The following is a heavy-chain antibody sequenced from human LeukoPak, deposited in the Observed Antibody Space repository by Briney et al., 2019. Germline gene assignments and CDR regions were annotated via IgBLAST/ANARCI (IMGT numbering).Heavy chain of an antibody. Sequence: NRGESLKISCKGSGYSFTSYWIGWVRQMPGKGLEWMGIIYPGDSDTRYSPSFQGQVTISADKSISTAYLQWSSLKASDTAMYYCARHGYYDSSGYLGGDYMDVWGKGTTVTVSS. CDR3: ARHGYYDSSGYLGGDYMDV. CDR1: GYSFTSYW. CDR2: IYPGDSDT. V-gene: IGHV5-51*01. D-gene: IGHD3-22*01. J-gene: IGHJ6*03.